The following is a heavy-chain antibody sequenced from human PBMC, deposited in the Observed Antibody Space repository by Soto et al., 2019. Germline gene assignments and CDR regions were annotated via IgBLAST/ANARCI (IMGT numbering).Heavy chain of an antibody. CDR3: ARGGLGSFLLDY. D-gene: IGHD3-10*01. Sequence: EVQLVESGGGSVQPGGSLRLSCAASGFTFSSYWVHWVRQVPGKGLVWLSRINMDGTRTNYADSVNGRFAIFRDNVKNTVYLQMHSLRVEDSAAYYCARGGLGSFLLDYWGQGTLVSVS. J-gene: IGHJ4*02. CDR2: INMDGTRT. V-gene: IGHV3-74*01. CDR1: GFTFSSYW.